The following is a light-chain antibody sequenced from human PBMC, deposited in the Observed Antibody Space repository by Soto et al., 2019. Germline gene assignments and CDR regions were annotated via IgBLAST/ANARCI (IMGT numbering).Light chain of an antibody. CDR1: SSNIGSNY. J-gene: IGLJ2*01. CDR2: GNN. CDR3: AAWDDTLL. Sequence: QSVLTQPHSASGTPGQRVTISCSGSSSNIGSNYVYWHQQLPGTAPKLLIYGNNPRPSGVRDRFSGSKSGSSASLAISGFRSEDEADYYCAAWDDTLLFGGGTKLTVL. V-gene: IGLV1-47*01.